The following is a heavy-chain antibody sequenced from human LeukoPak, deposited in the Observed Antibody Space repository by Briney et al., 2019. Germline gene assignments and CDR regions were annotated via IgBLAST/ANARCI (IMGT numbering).Heavy chain of an antibody. CDR3: AKGDGGSCSSSSCSTYFDY. CDR1: GFTFSTYA. Sequence: GGSLRLSCAASGFTFSTYAMNWVRQAPGKGLEWVSAISGGGETTYNADSVKGRFIISRDNSKNTLYVQMKGLRAEDTAIYYCAKGDGGSCSSSSCSTYFDYWGQGTLVTVSS. V-gene: IGHV3-23*01. D-gene: IGHD2-15*01. J-gene: IGHJ4*02. CDR2: ISGGGETT.